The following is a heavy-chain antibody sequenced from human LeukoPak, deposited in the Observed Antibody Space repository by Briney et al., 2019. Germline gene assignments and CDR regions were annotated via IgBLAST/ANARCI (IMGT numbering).Heavy chain of an antibody. J-gene: IGHJ4*02. CDR2: ISSSSSYT. V-gene: IGHV3-11*06. D-gene: IGHD3-10*01. CDR3: ARPGSGSCSDY. CDR1: GFTFSDYY. Sequence: GGSLSLSCAASGFTFSDYYMSWIRQAPGKGLEWVSYISSSSSYTNYADSVKGRFTISRDNAKNSLYLQMNSLRAEDTAVYYCARPGSGSCSDYWGQGTLVTVSS.